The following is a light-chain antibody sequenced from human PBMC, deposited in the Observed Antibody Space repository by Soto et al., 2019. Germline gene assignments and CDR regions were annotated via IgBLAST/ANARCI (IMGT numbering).Light chain of an antibody. CDR3: QQYYNWPRT. CDR2: AAS. Sequence: EIVMTQSPATQSVSPGERATLSCRASQSNNSNFAWYQQKPGQAPRLLIYAASTRATGIPARFSGSGSGTEFTLTISSLQSEDFAVYYCQQYYNWPRTFGQGTKVEIK. V-gene: IGKV3-15*01. CDR1: QSNNSN. J-gene: IGKJ1*01.